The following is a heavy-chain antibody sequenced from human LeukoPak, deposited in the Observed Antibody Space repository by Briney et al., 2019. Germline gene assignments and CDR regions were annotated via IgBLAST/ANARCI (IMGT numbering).Heavy chain of an antibody. CDR3: AKDVVWGTHYTAMGDYFDY. Sequence: GGSLRLSCAASGFTFSSYAMSWVRQAPGKRLEWVAVISYDGSNKYYADSVKGRFTISRDNSKNTLYLQMNSLRAEDTAVYYCAKDVVWGTHYTAMGDYFDYWGQGTLVTVSS. V-gene: IGHV3-30*04. CDR1: GFTFSSYA. CDR2: ISYDGSNK. J-gene: IGHJ4*02. D-gene: IGHD5-18*01.